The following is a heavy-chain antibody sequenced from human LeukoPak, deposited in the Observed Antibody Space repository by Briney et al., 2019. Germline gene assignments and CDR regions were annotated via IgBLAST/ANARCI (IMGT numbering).Heavy chain of an antibody. CDR1: GYTFTSYD. Sequence: GASVKVSCKASGYTFTSYDINWVRQATGQGLELMGWMNPNSGNTGYAQKFQGRVTMTRNTSISTAYMELSSLRSEDTAVYYCARGPSGSYILYYYYGMDVWGQGTTVTVSS. CDR2: MNPNSGNT. D-gene: IGHD1-26*01. V-gene: IGHV1-8*01. CDR3: ARGPSGSYILYYYYGMDV. J-gene: IGHJ6*02.